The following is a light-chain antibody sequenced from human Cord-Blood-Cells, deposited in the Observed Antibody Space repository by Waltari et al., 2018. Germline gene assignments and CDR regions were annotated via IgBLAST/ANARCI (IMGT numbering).Light chain of an antibody. Sequence: EIVMTQSPATLSLSPGERATLSCRASQSVSSSYLSWYQQKHGQAPRLLIYGASTRATGIPARFSGSGSGTDFTLTISSLQPEDFAVYYCQQDYNLPLTFGGGTKVEIK. CDR2: GAS. CDR1: QSVSSSY. CDR3: QQDYNLPLT. J-gene: IGKJ4*01. V-gene: IGKV3D-7*01.